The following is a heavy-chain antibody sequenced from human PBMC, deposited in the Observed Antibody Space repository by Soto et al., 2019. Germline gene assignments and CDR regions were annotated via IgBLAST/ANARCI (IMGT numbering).Heavy chain of an antibody. CDR1: GGSITSYNHY. CDR2: IDYSGTT. J-gene: IGHJ5*02. D-gene: IGHD5-12*01. CDR3: ARGSRGPRWFDP. V-gene: IGHV4-30-4*01. Sequence: QVQLQESGPGLVKPSQTLSLTCTVSGGSITSYNHYWTWIRQAPGKGLEGIGYIDYSGTTNYSPSLQGRVTISVDKSKNQFSLSLTSVTAADTAVYYCARGSRGPRWFDPWGQGALVTVSS.